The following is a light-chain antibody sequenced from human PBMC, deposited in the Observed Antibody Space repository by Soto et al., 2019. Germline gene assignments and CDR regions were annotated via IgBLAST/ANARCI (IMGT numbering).Light chain of an antibody. J-gene: IGKJ1*01. Sequence: DIQMTQSPPSLSASVGDRVTITCRASQDIYNYVAWYQQKPGKLPTLLIYDASTLQSGVPSRFSGSGYGTDFTLTISSLLPEDVATYYCQKHASEFGQGTKVEIK. CDR2: DAS. V-gene: IGKV1-27*01. CDR3: QKHASE. CDR1: QDIYNY.